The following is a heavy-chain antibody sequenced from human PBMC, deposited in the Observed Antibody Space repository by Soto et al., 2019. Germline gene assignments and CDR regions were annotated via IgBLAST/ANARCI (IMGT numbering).Heavy chain of an antibody. CDR2: IYHSGST. CDR1: GGSISSSNW. CDR3: TSVRGRSYYALDV. V-gene: IGHV4-4*02. D-gene: IGHD3-10*02. J-gene: IGHJ6*02. Sequence: QVQLQESGPGLVKPSGTLSLTCAVSGGSISSSNWWSWVRQPPGKGLEWIGEIYHSGSTNYNPSLISRVTISLVKSKHQFSLILSSVTAADSAVYYSTSVRGRSYYALDVWGQGTTVTVSS.